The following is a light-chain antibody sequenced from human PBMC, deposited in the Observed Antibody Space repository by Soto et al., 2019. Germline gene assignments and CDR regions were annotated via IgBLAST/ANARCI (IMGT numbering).Light chain of an antibody. CDR3: ETWDVSTRV. Sequence: QPVLTQSSSASASLGSSVKLTCTLSSGHSGYIIAWHQQQPGKAPRYLMKVEGSGIYSKGSGVPDRFSGSRSGADRYLTISNLQSEDEADYYCETWDVSTRVFGGGTKLTVL. J-gene: IGLJ2*01. CDR1: SGHSGYI. V-gene: IGLV4-60*03. CDR2: VEGSGIY.